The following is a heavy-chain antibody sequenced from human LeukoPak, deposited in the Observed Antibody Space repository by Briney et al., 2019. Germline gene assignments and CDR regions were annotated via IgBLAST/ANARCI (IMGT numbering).Heavy chain of an antibody. J-gene: IGHJ4*02. CDR1: GSTFSTYA. Sequence: GGSLRLSRAASGSTFSTYAMSWVRQAPGKGLEWVSTISGSGANTYYADSVRGRFTISRDNSKNTLYLHMNSLRAEDTAVYCCAKERAGYTNPYYFDYWGQGTLVTVSS. V-gene: IGHV3-23*01. CDR2: ISGSGANT. CDR3: AKERAGYTNPYYFDY. D-gene: IGHD3-16*02.